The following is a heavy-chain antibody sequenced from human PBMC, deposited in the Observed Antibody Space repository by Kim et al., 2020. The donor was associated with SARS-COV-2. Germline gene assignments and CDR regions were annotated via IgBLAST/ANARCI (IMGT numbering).Heavy chain of an antibody. J-gene: IGHJ6*02. CDR1: GGSISSSSYY. Sequence: SETLSLTCTVSGGSISSSSYYWGWIRQPPGKGLEWIGSIYYSGSTYYNPSLKSRVTISVDTSKNQFSLKLSSVTAADTAVYYCARLPSYGSGSKYYYYYYGMDVWGQGTTVTVSS. D-gene: IGHD3-10*01. CDR3: ARLPSYGSGSKYYYYYYGMDV. V-gene: IGHV4-39*07. CDR2: IYYSGST.